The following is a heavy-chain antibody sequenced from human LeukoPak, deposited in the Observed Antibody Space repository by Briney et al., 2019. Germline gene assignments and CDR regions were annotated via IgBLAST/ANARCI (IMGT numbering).Heavy chain of an antibody. Sequence: GGSLRLSCAASGFTFDDYAMHWVRQAPGKGLEWVSGISWNSGSIGYADSVKGRFTISRDNAKNSLYLQMNSLRAEDTALYYCAKVRTQGPYYDFWSGYHYYFDYWAREPWSPSPQ. CDR3: AKVRTQGPYYDFWSGYHYYFDY. CDR1: GFTFDDYA. D-gene: IGHD3-3*01. V-gene: IGHV3-9*01. J-gene: IGHJ4*02. CDR2: ISWNSGSI.